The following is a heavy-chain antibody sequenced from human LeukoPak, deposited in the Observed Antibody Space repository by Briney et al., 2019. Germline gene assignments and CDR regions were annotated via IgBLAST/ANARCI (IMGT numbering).Heavy chain of an antibody. D-gene: IGHD3-22*01. CDR1: GGSISSYY. CDR3: ARDTYYYDSSGFNWFDP. V-gene: IGHV4-59*12. J-gene: IGHJ5*02. CDR2: IYYSGST. Sequence: SETLSLTCTVSGGSISSYYWSWIRQPPGKGLEWIGYIYYSGSTNYNPSLKSRVTISVDTSKNQFSLKLSSVTAADTAVYYCARDTYYYDSSGFNWFDPWGQGTLVTVSS.